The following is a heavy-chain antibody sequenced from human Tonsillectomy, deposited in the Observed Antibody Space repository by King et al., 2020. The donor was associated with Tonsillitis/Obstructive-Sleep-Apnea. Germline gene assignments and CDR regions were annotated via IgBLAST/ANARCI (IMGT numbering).Heavy chain of an antibody. Sequence: VQLVESGAEVKKPGESLKISCKASGYRFTGYWIGWVRQMPGKGLEWMGIIYPGDSDTRYSPSFQGQVTISADKSTSTAYLKWSSLKASDTAMYYCARRGYCGGDTGNNWFDPWGQGTLVTVSS. CDR3: ARRGYCGGDTGNNWFDP. J-gene: IGHJ5*02. CDR2: IYPGDSDT. D-gene: IGHD2-21*01. V-gene: IGHV5-51*03. CDR1: GYRFTGYW.